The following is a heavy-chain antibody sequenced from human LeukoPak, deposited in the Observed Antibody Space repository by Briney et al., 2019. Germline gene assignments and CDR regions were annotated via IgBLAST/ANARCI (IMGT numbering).Heavy chain of an antibody. D-gene: IGHD3-22*01. CDR1: GGSISSGGYY. CDR3: ARGHYYDSSGYSYFDY. J-gene: IGHJ4*02. V-gene: IGHV4-31*03. Sequence: SETLSPTCTVSGGSISSGGYYWSWIRQHPGKGLEWIGYIYYSGSTYYNPSLKSRVTISVDTSKNQFSLKLSSVTAADTAVYYCARGHYYDSSGYSYFDYWGQGTLVTVSS. CDR2: IYYSGST.